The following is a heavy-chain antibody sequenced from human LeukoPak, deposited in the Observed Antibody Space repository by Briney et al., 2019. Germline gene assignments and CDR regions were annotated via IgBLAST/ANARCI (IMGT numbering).Heavy chain of an antibody. CDR1: GFTFSNFW. Sequence: GGPLRLSCAASGFTFSNFWMSWVRPAPGKGPEWVANIKQDGREKYYVDSVKGRFTISRDNAKNSLYLQMNSLRAEDMALYYCATSQTTSGQYGNTFDIWGQGTMVTVSS. D-gene: IGHD6-19*01. J-gene: IGHJ3*02. CDR3: ATSQTTSGQYGNTFDI. CDR2: IKQDGREK. V-gene: IGHV3-7*01.